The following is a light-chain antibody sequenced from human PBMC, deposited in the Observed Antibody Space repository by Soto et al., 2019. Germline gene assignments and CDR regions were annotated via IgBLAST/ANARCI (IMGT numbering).Light chain of an antibody. J-gene: IGLJ2*01. CDR2: RNN. Sequence: QSVLTQPPSASGTPGQRVTISCSGSSSNIESNYVYWYQQLPGTAPRLLIYRNNQRPSGVPDRFSGSKSGTSASLAISALRSEDEADYYCTVWDDSLRGRLFGGGTKLTVI. CDR3: TVWDDSLRGRL. CDR1: SSNIESNY. V-gene: IGLV1-47*01.